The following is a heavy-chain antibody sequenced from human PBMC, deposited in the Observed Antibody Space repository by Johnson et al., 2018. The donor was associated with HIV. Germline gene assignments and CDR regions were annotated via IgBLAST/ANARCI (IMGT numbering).Heavy chain of an antibody. D-gene: IGHD3-3*01. J-gene: IGHJ3*02. V-gene: IGHV3-33*06. CDR1: GFTFSSYG. Sequence: QVQLVESGGGVVQPGRSLRLSCAASGFTFSSYGMHWVRQAPGKGLEWVAVIWYDGSNKYYADSVQGRFTISRDNSKNTLYLQMNSLRPDDTALYYCAKGSGGSGYIYRGAFDIWGQGTMVTVSS. CDR2: IWYDGSNK. CDR3: AKGSGGSGYIYRGAFDI.